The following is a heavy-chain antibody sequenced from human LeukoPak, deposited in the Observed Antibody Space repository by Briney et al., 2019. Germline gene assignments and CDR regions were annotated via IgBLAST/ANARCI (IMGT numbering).Heavy chain of an antibody. CDR1: GGTFSSYA. CDR2: IIPIFGTA. D-gene: IGHD3-3*01. Sequence: ASVKVSCKASGGTFSSYAISWVRQAPGQGLEWMGGIIPIFGTANYAQKFQGRVTITTDESTSTAYMELSSLRSEDTSVYYCARGPPGRITIFGVVIIPVSYIDYWGQGILVTVSS. V-gene: IGHV1-69*05. CDR3: ARGPPGRITIFGVVIIPVSYIDY. J-gene: IGHJ4*02.